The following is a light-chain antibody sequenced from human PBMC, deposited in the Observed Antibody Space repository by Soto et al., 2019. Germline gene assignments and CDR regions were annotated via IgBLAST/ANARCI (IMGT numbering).Light chain of an antibody. CDR2: EVT. CDR1: SSDVGGYKF. CDR3: SSYPGSNMRV. J-gene: IGLJ1*01. Sequence: QSALTQPPSASGSPGQSVTICCTGTSSDVGGYKFVSWYQQHPGKAPKLLIYEVTQRPSGVPDRFSGSKSGNTASLTVSGLQAEDDADYYSSSYPGSNMRVFGTGTKVTVL. V-gene: IGLV2-8*01.